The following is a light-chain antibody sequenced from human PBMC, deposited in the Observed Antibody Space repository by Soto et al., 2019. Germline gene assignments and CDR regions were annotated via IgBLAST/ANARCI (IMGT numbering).Light chain of an antibody. CDR2: WTS. Sequence: DIVLTQSPDSLAVSLGERATINSKSSQSVLYSSNNKNYVAWYQQRPGQAPKLLIYWTSILESGVPDRFSGSGSGTDFTLTISSLQAEDLAVYFCQQYYSPPLPFGGGTKVEIK. V-gene: IGKV4-1*01. CDR1: QSVLYSSNNKNY. CDR3: QQYYSPPLP. J-gene: IGKJ4*01.